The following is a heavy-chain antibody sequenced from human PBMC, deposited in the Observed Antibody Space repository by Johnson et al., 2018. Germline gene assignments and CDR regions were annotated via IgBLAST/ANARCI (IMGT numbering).Heavy chain of an antibody. V-gene: IGHV3-30*18. Sequence: QVQLVQSGGGVVQPGRSLRLSCAASGFTFSSYGMHWVRQAPGKGLEWMAVISYDGSNKYYVDSVKGRFTISRDNSKNTLYLQMNSLKAEDTAVYYCAKDHRVVAVNYYYYYTDVWGKGTTVTVSS. J-gene: IGHJ6*03. CDR3: AKDHRVVAVNYYYYYTDV. D-gene: IGHD2-15*01. CDR1: GFTFSSYG. CDR2: ISYDGSNK.